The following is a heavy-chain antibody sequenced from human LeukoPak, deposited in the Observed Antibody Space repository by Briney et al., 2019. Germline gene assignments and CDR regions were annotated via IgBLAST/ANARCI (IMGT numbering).Heavy chain of an antibody. V-gene: IGHV1-69*06. CDR1: GGTFSSYA. CDR2: IIPIFGTA. Sequence: SVKVSCKASGGTFSSYAISWVRQAPGQGLEWMGGIIPIFGTANYAQKFQGRVTMTEDTSTDTAYMELSSLRSEDTAVYYCARDQIYGSGSYILSHWGQGTLVTVSS. J-gene: IGHJ4*02. D-gene: IGHD3-10*01. CDR3: ARDQIYGSGSYILSH.